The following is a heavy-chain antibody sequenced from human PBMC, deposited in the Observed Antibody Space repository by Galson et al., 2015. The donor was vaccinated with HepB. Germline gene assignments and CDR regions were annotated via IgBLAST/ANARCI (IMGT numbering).Heavy chain of an antibody. CDR3: ARIFYDFWSGNHDAFDI. D-gene: IGHD3-3*01. Sequence: QSGAEVKKPGESLRISCKASGYTFTNYGIIWVRQAPGQGLEWMGWISAYNGNTNYAQKFQGRVTMTTDTSTTTAYMELRGLRSDDTAMYYCARIFYDFWSGNHDAFDIWGQGTIVTVSS. CDR1: GYTFTNYG. CDR2: ISAYNGNT. V-gene: IGHV1-18*04. J-gene: IGHJ3*02.